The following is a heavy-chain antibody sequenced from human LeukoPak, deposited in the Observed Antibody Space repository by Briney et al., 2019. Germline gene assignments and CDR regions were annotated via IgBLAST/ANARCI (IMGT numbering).Heavy chain of an antibody. V-gene: IGHV3-23*01. CDR2: ISASGGST. J-gene: IGHJ6*03. CDR1: GFTLSSYA. D-gene: IGHD3-10*01. CDR3: AKVMKGSERLTMVRGVIIKTAGLYYMDV. Sequence: PGGSLRLSCAASGFTLSSYAMSWVRQAPGEGLEWVSSISASGGSTNYADSVKGRFTISRDNSKNTLYLQMTSLRAEDTAVYYCAKVMKGSERLTMVRGVIIKTAGLYYMDVWGKGTTVTVSS.